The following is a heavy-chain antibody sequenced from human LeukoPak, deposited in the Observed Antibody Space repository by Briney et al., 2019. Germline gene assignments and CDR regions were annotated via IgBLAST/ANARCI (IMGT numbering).Heavy chain of an antibody. D-gene: IGHD5-12*01. V-gene: IGHV1-46*01. CDR2: INPSGGST. CDR1: GYTLTELS. Sequence: ASVKVSCKVSGYTLTELSMHWVRQAPGQGLEWMGIINPSGGSTSYAQKFQGRVTMTRVMSTSTVYMELSSLRSEDTAVYYCARDSFVGGYDSSSFYWGQGTLVTVSS. J-gene: IGHJ4*02. CDR3: ARDSFVGGYDSSSFY.